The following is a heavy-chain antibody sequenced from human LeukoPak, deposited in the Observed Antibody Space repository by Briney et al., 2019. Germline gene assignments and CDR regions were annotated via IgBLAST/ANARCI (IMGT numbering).Heavy chain of an antibody. Sequence: ASVKVSCKASGYTFTDYGITWVRQAPGEGLEWMGCINTFNGNTNYAQNLQGRVTMTADTSATTAYMELRSLRFDDTAVFYCARDLGYCSTTGCYRNWFDPWGQGTLVTVSS. D-gene: IGHD2-2*03. CDR1: GYTFTDYG. CDR3: ARDLGYCSTTGCYRNWFDP. V-gene: IGHV1-18*01. CDR2: INTFNGNT. J-gene: IGHJ5*02.